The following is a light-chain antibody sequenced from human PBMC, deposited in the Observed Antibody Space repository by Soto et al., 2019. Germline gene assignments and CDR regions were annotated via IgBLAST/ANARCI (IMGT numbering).Light chain of an antibody. CDR2: AAS. CDR1: QRVSSSQ. Sequence: EVVLAQSPGTLSLSPGERATLSCRASQRVSSSQLAWFQQKPGQAPRLLIYAASLRAAGIPDRFSGSGSGTDVTLTISRLEPADFAVYYCQQYASAPHTFGGGTKVEIK. CDR3: QQYASAPHT. V-gene: IGKV3-20*01. J-gene: IGKJ4*01.